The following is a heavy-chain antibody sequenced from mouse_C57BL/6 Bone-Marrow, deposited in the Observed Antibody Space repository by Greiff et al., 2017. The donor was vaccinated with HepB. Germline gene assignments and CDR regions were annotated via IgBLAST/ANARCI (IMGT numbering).Heavy chain of an antibody. J-gene: IGHJ2*01. V-gene: IGHV1-81*01. Sequence: QVHVKQSGAELARPGASVKLSCKASGYTFTSYGISWVKQSTGQGLEWIGEIYPRSGNTYYNEKFKGKATLTADKSSSTAYMELRSLTSEDSAVYFCARWAPITTVVATGDYWGQGTTLTVSS. D-gene: IGHD1-1*01. CDR1: GYTFTSYG. CDR3: ARWAPITTVVATGDY. CDR2: IYPRSGNT.